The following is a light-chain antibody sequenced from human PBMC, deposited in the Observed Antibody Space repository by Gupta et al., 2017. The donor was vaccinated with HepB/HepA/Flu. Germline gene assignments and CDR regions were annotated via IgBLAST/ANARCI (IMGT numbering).Light chain of an antibody. V-gene: IGKV3-11*01. CDR1: QSVSSY. Sequence: IVLTQSPATLSLSPGERATLSCRASQSVSSYLAWYQQKPGQAPRLLIYDASNRAMGITDRFSGRGYGKDFTRTSSSREHEDCAVYYVQYRSNLGTFGEGTKVEIK. CDR3: QYRSNLGT. CDR2: DAS. J-gene: IGKJ1*01.